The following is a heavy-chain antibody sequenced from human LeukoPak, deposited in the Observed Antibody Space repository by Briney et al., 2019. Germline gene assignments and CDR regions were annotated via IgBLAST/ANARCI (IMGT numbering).Heavy chain of an antibody. V-gene: IGHV3-23*01. D-gene: IGHD3-3*01. CDR1: GFTFTSYW. Sequence: GGSLRLSCAASGFTFTSYWMSWVRQAPGKGLEWVSSILGSGGGDTTYYADSVKGRFTISRDNSRNTLYLLMNSLRAEDTAVYYCAKEEWLGKMNYFDYWGQGTLVTVSS. J-gene: IGHJ4*02. CDR2: ILGSGGGDTT. CDR3: AKEEWLGKMNYFDY.